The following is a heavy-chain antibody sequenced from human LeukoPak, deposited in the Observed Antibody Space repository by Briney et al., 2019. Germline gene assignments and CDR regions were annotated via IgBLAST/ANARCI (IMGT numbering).Heavy chain of an antibody. Sequence: GGSLRLSCAASGLSLSSNNMHWVRQTPGGGLEWLSYISAGSGTVFSADSVKGRFTISRDNARESLSLQMNSLRVEDTAVYYCTRGLGLRRMIWGRGTLVIVSS. CDR2: ISAGSGTV. CDR3: TRGLGLRRMI. J-gene: IGHJ2*01. D-gene: IGHD6-25*01. CDR1: GLSLSSNN. V-gene: IGHV3-48*04.